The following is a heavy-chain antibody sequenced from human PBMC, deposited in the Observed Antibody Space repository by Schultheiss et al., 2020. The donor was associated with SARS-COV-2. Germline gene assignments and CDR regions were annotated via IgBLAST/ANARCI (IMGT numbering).Heavy chain of an antibody. CDR2: IYYSRST. CDR1: GGSISSGGYY. J-gene: IGHJ6*02. D-gene: IGHD3-3*01. V-gene: IGHV4-31*03. CDR3: AADTTYYDFWSGYSVYYYGMDV. Sequence: SQTLSLTCTVSGGSISSGGYYWSWIRQHPGKGLEWIGYIYYSRSTYYNPSLKSRVTISVDTSKNQFSLKLSSVTAADTAVYYCAADTTYYDFWSGYSVYYYGMDVWGQGTTVTVSS.